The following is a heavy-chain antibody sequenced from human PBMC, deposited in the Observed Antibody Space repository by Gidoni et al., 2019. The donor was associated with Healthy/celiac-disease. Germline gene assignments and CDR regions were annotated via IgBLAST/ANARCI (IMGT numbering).Heavy chain of an antibody. CDR2: ISGSGGST. CDR1: GFTFSSYA. D-gene: IGHD3-22*01. Sequence: EVQLLESGGGLVQPGGSLRLSCAASGFTFSSYAMRWVRQAPGKGLEWCSAISGSGGSTYYADSVKGRFTISRDNSKNTLYLQMNSLRAEDTAVYYCVKGPSMIVVVIKGFFDYWGQGTLVTVSS. CDR3: VKGPSMIVVVIKGFFDY. V-gene: IGHV3-23*01. J-gene: IGHJ4*02.